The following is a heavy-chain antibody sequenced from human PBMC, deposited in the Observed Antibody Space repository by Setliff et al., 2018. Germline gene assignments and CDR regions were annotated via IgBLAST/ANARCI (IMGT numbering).Heavy chain of an antibody. V-gene: IGHV4-59*01. CDR3: ARLSWNGLRYYGLDV. CDR1: GVSISSYY. J-gene: IGHJ6*02. Sequence: SETLSLTCNVPGVSISSYYWSRIRQPPGKGLESIGYIQKSGSTNYNPSLMSRVSISVDTSKNQFSLKLRSVTAADTAVYYCARLSWNGLRYYGLDVWGQGTTVTVSS. CDR2: IQKSGST. D-gene: IGHD3-3*01.